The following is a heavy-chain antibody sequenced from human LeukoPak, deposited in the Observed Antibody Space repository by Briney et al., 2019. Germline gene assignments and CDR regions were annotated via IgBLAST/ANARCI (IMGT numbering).Heavy chain of an antibody. CDR2: ISSSGSTI. Sequence: GGPLRLSCAASGFTFSSYEMNWVRQAPGKGLEWVSYISSSGSTIYYADSVKGRFTISRDNAKNSLYLQMNSLRAEDTAVYYCARGSYSSSWYPPYYYYYYMDVWGKGTTVTVSS. V-gene: IGHV3-48*03. D-gene: IGHD6-13*01. CDR3: ARGSYSSSWYPPYYYYYYMDV. J-gene: IGHJ6*03. CDR1: GFTFSSYE.